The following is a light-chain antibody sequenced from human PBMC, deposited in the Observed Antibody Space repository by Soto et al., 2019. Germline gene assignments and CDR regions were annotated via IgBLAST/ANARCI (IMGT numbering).Light chain of an antibody. J-gene: IGKJ1*01. CDR2: GAS. Sequence: EIVLTQSPGTLSLSPGEGGTLSCRASQSVSTSLAWYQQKPGRAPRLLIYGASTRASGVPARFSGSGSGTDFTLTISRLEPEDFAVYYCQQYGSSPWTFGQGTKVDIK. CDR3: QQYGSSPWT. V-gene: IGKV3-20*01. CDR1: QSVSTS.